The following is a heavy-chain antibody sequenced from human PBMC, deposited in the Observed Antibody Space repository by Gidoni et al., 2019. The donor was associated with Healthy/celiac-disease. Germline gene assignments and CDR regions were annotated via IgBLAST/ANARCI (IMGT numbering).Heavy chain of an antibody. V-gene: IGHV4-31*02. Sequence: STYYNPSLKSRVTISVDTSKNQFSLKLSSVTAADTAVYYCARFGQGNFDYWGQGTLVTVSS. CDR3: ARFGQGNFDY. D-gene: IGHD3-10*01. CDR2: ST. J-gene: IGHJ4*02.